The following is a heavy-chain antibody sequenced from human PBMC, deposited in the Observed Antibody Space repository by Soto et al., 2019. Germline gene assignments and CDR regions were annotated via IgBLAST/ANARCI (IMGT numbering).Heavy chain of an antibody. CDR2: ISSSGSTI. V-gene: IGHV3-48*03. CDR3: AREGGYSYGNDY. J-gene: IGHJ4*02. D-gene: IGHD5-18*01. CDR1: GFTFSSYE. Sequence: QSGGSLRLSCAASGFTFSSYEMNWVRQAPGKGLEWVSYISSSGSTIYYADSVKGRFTISRDNAKNSLYLQMNSLRAEDTAVYYCAREGGYSYGNDYWGQGTLVTVSS.